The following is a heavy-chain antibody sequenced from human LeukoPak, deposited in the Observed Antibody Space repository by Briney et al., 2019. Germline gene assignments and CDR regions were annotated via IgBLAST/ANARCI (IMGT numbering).Heavy chain of an antibody. D-gene: IGHD2-15*01. J-gene: IGHJ6*02. CDR2: IYYSGST. CDR3: ARARYCSGGSCYFHYYGMDV. Sequence: SETLSLTRTVSGGSMGRYYWSWIRQPPGKGLEWIGYIYYSGSTNYNPSLKSRVTISVDTSKNQFSLKLSSVTAADTAVYYCARARYCSGGSCYFHYYGMDVWGQGTTVTVSS. V-gene: IGHV4-59*08. CDR1: GGSMGRYY.